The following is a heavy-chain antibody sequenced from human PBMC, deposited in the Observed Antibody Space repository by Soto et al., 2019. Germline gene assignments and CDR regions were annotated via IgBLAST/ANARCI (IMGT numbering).Heavy chain of an antibody. J-gene: IGHJ5*02. Sequence: GASVKVSCKASGYTFTSYAMHWVRQAPGQRLEWMGWINAGNGNTKCSQKFQDRVTITRDTSASTAYMELSSLRSDDTAVYYCARLSSWYWFDPWGQGTLVTVSS. CDR3: ARLSSWYWFDP. CDR2: INAGNGNT. V-gene: IGHV1-3*01. D-gene: IGHD6-13*01. CDR1: GYTFTSYA.